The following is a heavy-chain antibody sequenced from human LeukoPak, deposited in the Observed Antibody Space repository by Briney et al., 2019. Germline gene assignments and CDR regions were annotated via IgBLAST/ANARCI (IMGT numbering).Heavy chain of an antibody. CDR2: ISAYNGNT. J-gene: IGHJ4*02. CDR3: ARGLTGTTFGIFDY. V-gene: IGHV1-18*01. CDR1: VYTFTSYG. D-gene: IGHD1-7*01. Sequence: ASVKVSCKASVYTFTSYGISWVRQAPGQGLEWMGWISAYNGNTNYAQKLQGRVTMTTDTSTSTAYMELRSLRSDDTAVYYCARGLTGTTFGIFDYWGQGTLVTVSS.